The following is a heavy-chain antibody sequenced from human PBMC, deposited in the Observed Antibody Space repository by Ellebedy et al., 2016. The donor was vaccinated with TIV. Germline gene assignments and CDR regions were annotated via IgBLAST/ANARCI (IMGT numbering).Heavy chain of an antibody. J-gene: IGHJ4*02. D-gene: IGHD2-8*02. Sequence: ESLKISCAASGFTFRSYSMNWVRQAPGKGLEWIGEINHSGSTNYNPSLKSRVTISVDTSKNQFSLKLSSVTAADTAVYYCARSPRGTGTDYWGQGTLVTVSS. V-gene: IGHV4-34*01. CDR3: ARSPRGTGTDY. CDR2: INHSGST. CDR1: GFTFRSYS.